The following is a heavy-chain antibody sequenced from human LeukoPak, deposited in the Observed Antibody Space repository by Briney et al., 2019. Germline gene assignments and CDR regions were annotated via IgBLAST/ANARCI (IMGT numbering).Heavy chain of an antibody. Sequence: GGSLRLSCAGFSFNVYAMHWVRQAQGKGLEWVAFIRSDGSNEKYADSVKGRFTISKDKSKNTLYLQMNSLRAEDTAVYYCAKLLRGGYSYGSLDYWGQGTLVTVSS. CDR1: GFSFNVYA. D-gene: IGHD5-18*01. CDR2: IRSDGSNE. CDR3: AKLLRGGYSYGSLDY. V-gene: IGHV3-30*02. J-gene: IGHJ4*02.